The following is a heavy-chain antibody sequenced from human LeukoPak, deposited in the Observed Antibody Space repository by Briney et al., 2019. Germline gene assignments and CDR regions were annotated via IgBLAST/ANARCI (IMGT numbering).Heavy chain of an antibody. CDR1: GGTLSSYA. V-gene: IGHV1-69*04. D-gene: IGHD4-17*01. CDR2: IIPILGIA. CDR3: ARDGFYGDYVAD. J-gene: IGHJ4*02. Sequence: ASVKVSCKASGGTLSSYAISWVRQAPGQGLEWMGRIIPILGIANYAQKFQGRVTITADKSTSTAYMELSSLRSEDTAVYYCARDGFYGDYVADWGQGTLVTVSS.